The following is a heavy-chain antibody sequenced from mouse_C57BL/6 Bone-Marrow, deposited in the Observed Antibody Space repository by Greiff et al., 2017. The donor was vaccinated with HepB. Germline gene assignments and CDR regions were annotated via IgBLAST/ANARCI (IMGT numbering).Heavy chain of an antibody. CDR2: IYPGDGDT. Sequence: VKLVESGPELVKPGASVKISCKASGYAFSSSWMNWVKQRPGKGLEWIGRIYPGDGDTNYNGKFKGKATLTADKSSSTAYMQLSSLTSEDSAVYFCARSGTAQATWFAYWGQGTLVTVSA. D-gene: IGHD3-2*02. V-gene: IGHV1-82*01. J-gene: IGHJ3*01. CDR3: ARSGTAQATWFAY. CDR1: GYAFSSSW.